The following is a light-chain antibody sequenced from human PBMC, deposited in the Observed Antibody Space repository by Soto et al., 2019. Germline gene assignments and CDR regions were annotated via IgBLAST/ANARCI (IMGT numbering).Light chain of an antibody. V-gene: IGKV3-20*01. CDR1: QSVSNNY. CDR3: QQCATSPLT. J-gene: IGKJ1*01. Sequence: EIVLTQSPGTLSLSPGERATLSCRASQSVSNNYVAWYQQKPGQAPRLLIHDASSRATGIPDRFSGSGSGTDFTLTISRLELEDFAVYYCQQCATSPLTFGQGTRVDIK. CDR2: DAS.